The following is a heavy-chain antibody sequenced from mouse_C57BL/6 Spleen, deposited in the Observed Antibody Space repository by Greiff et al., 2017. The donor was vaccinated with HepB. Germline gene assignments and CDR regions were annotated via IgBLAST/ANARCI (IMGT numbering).Heavy chain of an antibody. J-gene: IGHJ2*01. Sequence: EVKLMESGPGLVKPSQSLSLTCSVTGYSITSGYYWNWIRQFPGNKLEWMGYISYDGSNNYNPSLKNRISITRDTSKNQFFLKLNSVTTEDTATYYCARDDGYYPSYFDYWGQGTTLTVSS. CDR3: ARDDGYYPSYFDY. CDR2: ISYDGSN. V-gene: IGHV3-6*01. D-gene: IGHD2-3*01. CDR1: GYSITSGYY.